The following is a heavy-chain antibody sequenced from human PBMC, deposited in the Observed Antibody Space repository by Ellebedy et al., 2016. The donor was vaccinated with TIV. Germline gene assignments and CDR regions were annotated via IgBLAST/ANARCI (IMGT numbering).Heavy chain of an antibody. CDR1: GGSISSSNW. CDR2: IYYSGST. D-gene: IGHD3-3*01. Sequence: MPSETLSLTCAVSGGSISSSNWWSWVRQPPGKGLEWIGYIYYSGSTYYNPSLKSRVTLSVDTSKNQFSLKLSSVTAADTAVFYCAREISYYYGMDVWGQGTTVTVSS. V-gene: IGHV4-30-4*01. CDR3: AREISYYYGMDV. J-gene: IGHJ6*02.